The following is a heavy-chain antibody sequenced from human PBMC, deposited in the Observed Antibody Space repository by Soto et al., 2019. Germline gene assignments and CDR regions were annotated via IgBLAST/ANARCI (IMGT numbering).Heavy chain of an antibody. CDR2: ISYDGSNK. V-gene: IGHV3-30*18. Sequence: QVQLVESGGGVVQPGRSLRLSCAASGFTFSSYGMHWVRQAPGKGLEWVAVISYDGSNKYYADSVKGRFTISRDNSKNTLYLQMNSLRAEDTAVYYCAKEYARYCTNGVCYTADNWFDHWGQGTLVTVSS. CDR3: AKEYARYCTNGVCYTADNWFDH. D-gene: IGHD2-8*01. CDR1: GFTFSSYG. J-gene: IGHJ5*02.